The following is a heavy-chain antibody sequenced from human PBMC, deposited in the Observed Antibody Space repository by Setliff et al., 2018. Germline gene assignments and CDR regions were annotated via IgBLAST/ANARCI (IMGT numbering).Heavy chain of an antibody. CDR3: AGGQPLVRKYYYYMDV. CDR1: GGTFSSYV. CDR2: IIPMFGT. J-gene: IGHJ6*03. Sequence: SVKVSCKASGGTFSSYVISWVREAPGQGLEWMGGIIPMFGTNYAQKFQGRVTITADESTSTAYMELSSLGAEDTAVYYCAGGQPLVRKYYYYMDVWGKGTTVTVSS. D-gene: IGHD3-10*01. V-gene: IGHV1-69*13.